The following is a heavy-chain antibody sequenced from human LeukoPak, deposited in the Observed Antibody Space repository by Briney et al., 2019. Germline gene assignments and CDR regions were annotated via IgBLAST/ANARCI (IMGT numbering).Heavy chain of an antibody. Sequence: GRSLRLSCAASGFTFSSYGMHWVRQAPGKGLEWVAVIWYDGSNKYYADSVKGRFTISRDNSKNTLYLQMNSLRAEDTAVYYCANDFWSGYYQYWGQGTLVTVSS. V-gene: IGHV3-33*06. J-gene: IGHJ4*02. D-gene: IGHD3-3*01. CDR3: ANDFWSGYYQY. CDR2: IWYDGSNK. CDR1: GFTFSSYG.